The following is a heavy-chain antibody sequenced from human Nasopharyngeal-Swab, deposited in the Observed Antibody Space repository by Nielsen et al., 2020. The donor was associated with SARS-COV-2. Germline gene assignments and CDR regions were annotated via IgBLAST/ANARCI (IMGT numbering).Heavy chain of an antibody. D-gene: IGHD1-1*01. Sequence: GGSLRLSCAASGFTFSSYGMHWVRQAPGKGLEWVAVISYDGSNKYYADSVKGRFTISRDNSKNTLYLQMNSLRAEDTAVYYCARDLEPTGTGGVSYWGQGTLVTVSS. CDR1: GFTFSSYG. CDR2: ISYDGSNK. J-gene: IGHJ4*02. CDR3: ARDLEPTGTGGVSY. V-gene: IGHV3-30*03.